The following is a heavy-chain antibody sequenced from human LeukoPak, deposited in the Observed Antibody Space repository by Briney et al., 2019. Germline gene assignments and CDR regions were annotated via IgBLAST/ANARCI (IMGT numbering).Heavy chain of an antibody. V-gene: IGHV3-33*06. CDR2: IWYDGSNR. Sequence: GGSLRLSCAASGFTFSDYYMSWIRQAPGKGLEWVAVIWYDGSNRYYADSVRGRFTISRDSSKNTVYLQMNSLRAEDTAVYYCAKVDKLSGSGTFHFDYWGQGTLVTVSS. CDR1: GFTFSDYY. CDR3: AKVDKLSGSGTFHFDY. J-gene: IGHJ4*02. D-gene: IGHD3-10*01.